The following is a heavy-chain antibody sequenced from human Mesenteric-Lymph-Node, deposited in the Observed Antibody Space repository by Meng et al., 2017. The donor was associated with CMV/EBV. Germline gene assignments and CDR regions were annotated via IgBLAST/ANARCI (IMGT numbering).Heavy chain of an antibody. CDR3: ARGANILVVPTAMRDAFDI. D-gene: IGHD2-2*01. CDR2: ISYDGSND. CDR1: GFTFSYYT. Sequence: GGSLRLSCAASGFTFSYYTMHWVRQAPGKGLEWVAVISYDGSNDYHADSVRGRFTVSRDNSKNTLYLQMNSLRVEDTATYYCARGANILVVPTAMRDAFDIWGQGAMVTVSS. V-gene: IGHV3-30-3*01. J-gene: IGHJ3*02.